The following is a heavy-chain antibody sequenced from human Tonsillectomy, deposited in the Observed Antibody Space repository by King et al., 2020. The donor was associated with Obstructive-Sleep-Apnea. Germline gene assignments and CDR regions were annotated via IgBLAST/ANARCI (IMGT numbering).Heavy chain of an antibody. V-gene: IGHV3-30*03. Sequence: VQLVESGGGVVQPGRSLRLSCEASGFTFSSFGMHWVRQAPGKGLEWVAVISYDGTNKYYADSVKGRFTISRDISKSTLYLQMNSLRAGDTAVYYCARYCSGGRCLSYYGMDVWGQGTTVTVSS. D-gene: IGHD2-15*01. J-gene: IGHJ6*02. CDR2: ISYDGTNK. CDR3: ARYCSGGRCLSYYGMDV. CDR1: GFTFSSFG.